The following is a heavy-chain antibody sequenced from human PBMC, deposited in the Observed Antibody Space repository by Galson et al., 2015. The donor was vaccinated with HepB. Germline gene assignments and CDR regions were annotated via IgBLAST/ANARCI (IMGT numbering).Heavy chain of an antibody. CDR2: ISGSGGST. CDR3: ANAHPGLRYFDWLLYADY. D-gene: IGHD3-9*01. V-gene: IGHV3-23*01. J-gene: IGHJ4*02. Sequence: LRLSCAASGFTFSSYAMSWVRQAPGKGLEWVSAISGSGGSTYYADSVKGRFTISRDNSKNTLYLQMNSLRAEDTAVYYCANAHPGLRYFDWLLYADYWGQGTLVTVSS. CDR1: GFTFSSYA.